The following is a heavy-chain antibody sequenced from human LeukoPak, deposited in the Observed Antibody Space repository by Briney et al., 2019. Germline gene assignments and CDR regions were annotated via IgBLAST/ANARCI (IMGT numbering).Heavy chain of an antibody. J-gene: IGHJ4*02. CDR1: GGSISSGPYF. CDR2: IYHSGST. D-gene: IGHD6-13*01. CDR3: ARHEAAAGPGDY. Sequence: SETLSLTCSVSGGSISSGPYFWSWVRQPPGKGLEWIGEIYHSGSTNYNPSLKSRVTISVDKSKNQFSLKLSSVTAADTAVYYCARHEAAAGPGDYWGQGTLVTVSS. V-gene: IGHV4-4*02.